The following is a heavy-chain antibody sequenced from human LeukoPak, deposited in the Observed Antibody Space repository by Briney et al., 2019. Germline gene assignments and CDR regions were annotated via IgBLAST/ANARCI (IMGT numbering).Heavy chain of an antibody. J-gene: IGHJ4*02. D-gene: IGHD6-19*01. CDR2: ISSSSSYI. CDR3: ARDDGVSEAGPRGYFDY. V-gene: IGHV3-21*01. Sequence: GGSLRLSCAASGFTFSSYSMNWVRQAPGKGLEWVSSISSSSSYIYYADSVKGRFTISRDNAKNSLYLQMNSLRAEDTAVYYCARDDGVSEAGPRGYFDYWGQGTLVTVSS. CDR1: GFTFSSYS.